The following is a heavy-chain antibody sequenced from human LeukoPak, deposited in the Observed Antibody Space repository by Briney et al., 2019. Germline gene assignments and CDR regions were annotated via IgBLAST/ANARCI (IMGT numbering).Heavy chain of an antibody. CDR3: AKQVEKGYYYYYMDV. CDR1: GFTFSNFG. Sequence: GGSLRLSCVASGFTFSNFGMHWVRQAPGKGLEWVAFIRYDGSNKYYADSVKGRFTISRDNSKNTLDLQMNSLTGEDTAVYYCAKQVEKGYYYYYMDVWGKGTTVTISS. J-gene: IGHJ6*03. V-gene: IGHV3-30*02. CDR2: IRYDGSNK. D-gene: IGHD1-1*01.